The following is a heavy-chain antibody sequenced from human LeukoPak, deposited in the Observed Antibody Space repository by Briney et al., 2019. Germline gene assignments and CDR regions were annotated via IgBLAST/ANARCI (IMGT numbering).Heavy chain of an antibody. V-gene: IGHV4-59*01. CDR3: AREIAGRPYYDFWSGAPYNWFDP. D-gene: IGHD3-3*01. Sequence: SETLSLTCTASGGSISSYYWSWIRQPPGKGLEWIGYIYYSGSTNYNPSLKSRVTISVDTSKNQFSLKLSSVTAADTAVYYCAREIAGRPYYDFWSGAPYNWFDPWGQGTLVTVSS. J-gene: IGHJ5*02. CDR1: GGSISSYY. CDR2: IYYSGST.